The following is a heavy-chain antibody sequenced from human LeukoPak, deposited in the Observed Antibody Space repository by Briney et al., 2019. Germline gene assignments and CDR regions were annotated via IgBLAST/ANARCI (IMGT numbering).Heavy chain of an antibody. CDR2: IDHSGST. CDR3: ASEQYYYDSSGYPGYYFDY. D-gene: IGHD3-22*01. J-gene: IGHJ4*02. Sequence: SETLSLTCAVYGGSFSGYYWSWIRQPPGKGLEWIGEIDHSGSTNYNPSLKSRVTISVDTSKNQFSLKLSSVTAADTAVYYCASEQYYYDSSGYPGYYFDYWGQGTLVTVSS. V-gene: IGHV4-34*01. CDR1: GGSFSGYY.